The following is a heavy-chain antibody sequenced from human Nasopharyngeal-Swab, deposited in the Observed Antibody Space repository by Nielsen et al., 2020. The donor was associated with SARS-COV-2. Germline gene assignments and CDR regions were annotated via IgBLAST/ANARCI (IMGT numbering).Heavy chain of an antibody. CDR1: GGTFSSYA. CDR3: ARVTAAAGTWVWFDP. Sequence: ASVKVSCKASGGTFSSYAISWVRQAPGQRLEWMGWINAGNGNTKYSQKFQGRVTITRDTSASTAYMELSSLRSEDTAVYYCARVTAAAGTWVWFDPWGQGTLVTVSS. V-gene: IGHV1-3*01. CDR2: INAGNGNT. D-gene: IGHD6-13*01. J-gene: IGHJ5*02.